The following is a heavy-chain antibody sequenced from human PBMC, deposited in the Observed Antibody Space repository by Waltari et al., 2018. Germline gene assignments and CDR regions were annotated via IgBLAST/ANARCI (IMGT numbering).Heavy chain of an antibody. Sequence: QVQLQQWGAGLLKPSETLSLTCAVYGGSFSGYYWSWIRQPPGKGLEWIGEINHSGSTNYNPSLKSRVTISVDTSKNQFSLKLSSVTAADTAVYYCARIKTRGHGGMDVWGQGTTVTVSS. CDR2: INHSGST. V-gene: IGHV4-34*01. CDR3: ARIKTRGHGGMDV. J-gene: IGHJ6*02. CDR1: GGSFSGYY.